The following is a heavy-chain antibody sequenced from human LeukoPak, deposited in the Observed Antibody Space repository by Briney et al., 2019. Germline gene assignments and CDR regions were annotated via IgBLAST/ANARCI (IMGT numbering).Heavy chain of an antibody. J-gene: IGHJ6*03. CDR3: ARCSANGFWSGYYDYYYYYMDV. CDR1: GFNFSSYW. D-gene: IGHD3-3*01. V-gene: IGHV3-48*03. Sequence: PGGSLRLSCAASGFNFSSYWMHWVRQAPGKGLEWVSYISSSGSTIYYADSVKGRFTISRDNAKNPLYLQMNSLRAEDTAVYYCARCSANGFWSGYYDYYYYYMDVWGKGTTVTVSS. CDR2: ISSSGSTI.